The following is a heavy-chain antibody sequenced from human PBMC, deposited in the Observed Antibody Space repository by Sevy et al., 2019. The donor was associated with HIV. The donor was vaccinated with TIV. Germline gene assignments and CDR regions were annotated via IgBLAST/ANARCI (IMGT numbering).Heavy chain of an antibody. V-gene: IGHV3-15*07. CDR2: IKSKTDGGTT. J-gene: IGHJ4*02. Sequence: GGYLRLSCVASGFTFSNAWMNWVRQAPGKGLEWVGRIKSKTDGGTTDYAAPVKGRFTISRDDSKNTLYLQMNSLKTEDTAVYYCTTDELRGYSYGYSSYYFDYWGQGTLVTVSS. D-gene: IGHD5-18*01. CDR1: GFTFSNAW. CDR3: TTDELRGYSYGYSSYYFDY.